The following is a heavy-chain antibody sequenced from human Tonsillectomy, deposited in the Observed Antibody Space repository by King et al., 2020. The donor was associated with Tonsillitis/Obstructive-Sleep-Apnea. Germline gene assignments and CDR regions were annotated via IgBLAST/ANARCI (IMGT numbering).Heavy chain of an antibody. J-gene: IGHJ6*02. Sequence: QLQESGPGLVKPSETLSLTCSVSGGSISSRAQYWGWIRQPPGKGLEWIGNIYYSGSTYYNPSLKSRVTISVDTSKNQLSLNLSSVTAADTAVYYCARRIEYQVLPYYPHRLDVWGQGPTLTVSS. CDR3: ARRIEYQVLPYYPHRLDV. CDR2: IYYSGST. CDR1: GGSISSRAQY. D-gene: IGHD2-2*01. V-gene: IGHV4-39*01.